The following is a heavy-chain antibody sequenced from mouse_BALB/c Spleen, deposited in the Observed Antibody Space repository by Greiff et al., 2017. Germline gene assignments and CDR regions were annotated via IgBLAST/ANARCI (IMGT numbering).Heavy chain of an antibody. D-gene: IGHD2-2*01. CDR3: ARRGGYDEDYYAMDY. CDR2: INPGSGGT. J-gene: IGHJ4*01. CDR1: GYAFTNYL. V-gene: IGHV1-54*01. Sequence: QVQLQQSGAELVRPGTSVKVSCKASGYAFTNYLIEWVKQRPGQGLEWIGVINPGSGGTNYNEKFKGKATLTADKSSSTAYMQLSSLTSDDSAVYFCARRGGYDEDYYAMDYWGQGTSVTVSS.